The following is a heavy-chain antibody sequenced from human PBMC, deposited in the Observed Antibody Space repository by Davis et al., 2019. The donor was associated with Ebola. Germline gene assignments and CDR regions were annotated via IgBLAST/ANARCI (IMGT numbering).Heavy chain of an antibody. V-gene: IGHV3-7*03. Sequence: PGGSLRLSSAASGFIFRTHWMAWVRQAPGKGLDWVATIEEAGRANYYGGSVRGRFSISRDDAKNSLYLQMNNLRAEDTAVYYCARTQFYFDSWGQGILVTVSS. CDR3: ARTQFYFDS. CDR1: GFIFRTHW. J-gene: IGHJ4*02. CDR2: IEEAGRAN.